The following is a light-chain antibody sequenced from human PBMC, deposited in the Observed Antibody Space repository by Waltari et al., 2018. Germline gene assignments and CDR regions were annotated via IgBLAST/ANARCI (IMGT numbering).Light chain of an antibody. CDR3: QQYNTYYT. Sequence: DVQMTQSPSTLSASVGDTVTITCRASQSISSWLAWYQQKAGKAPKVLISKASTLESGVPSRFSGSGSGTEFSLTISNLQPDDFATYYCQQYNTYYTFGQGTILEIK. CDR1: QSISSW. J-gene: IGKJ2*01. V-gene: IGKV1-5*03. CDR2: KAS.